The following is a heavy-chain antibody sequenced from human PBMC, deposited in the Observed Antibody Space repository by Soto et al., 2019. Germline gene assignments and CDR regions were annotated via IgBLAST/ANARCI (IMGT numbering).Heavy chain of an antibody. D-gene: IGHD6-13*01. J-gene: IGHJ1*01. CDR3: ARERDGSSWSSAESLQY. CDR2: ISTYNANT. V-gene: IGHV1-18*01. Sequence: ASVKVSCKASGYIFSNYGISWVRQAPGQGLEWMGWISTYNANTYYAQKFQGRVTMTTDASTSTAYMELRSLRSDDTAVFYCARERDGSSWSSAESLQYWGQGTLVTVSS. CDR1: GYIFSNYG.